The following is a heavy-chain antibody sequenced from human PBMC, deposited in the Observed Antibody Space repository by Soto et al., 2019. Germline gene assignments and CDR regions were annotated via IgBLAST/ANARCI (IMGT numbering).Heavy chain of an antibody. D-gene: IGHD6-6*01. V-gene: IGHV5-10-1*01. Sequence: PGESLKISCKGSGYSFTSYWISWVRQMPGKGLEWMGRIDPSDSYTNYSPSFQGHVTISADKSISTAYLQWSSLKASDTAMYYCASPADGSSSSWSPRYYGMDVWGQGTTVTV. CDR2: IDPSDSYT. CDR3: ASPADGSSSSWSPRYYGMDV. J-gene: IGHJ6*02. CDR1: GYSFTSYW.